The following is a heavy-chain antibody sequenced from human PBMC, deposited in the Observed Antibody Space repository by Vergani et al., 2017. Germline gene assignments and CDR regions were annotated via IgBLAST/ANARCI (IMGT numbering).Heavy chain of an antibody. J-gene: IGHJ6*04. CDR2: ISWNSGSI. D-gene: IGHD5-24*01. V-gene: IGHV3-9*01. Sequence: EVQLVESGGGLVQPGRSLRLSCAASGFTFDDYAMHWVRQAPGKGLEWVSGISWNSGSIGYADSVKGRFTISRDNAKNSLYLQMNSLRAEDTALYYCAKEGDGGGWMDVWGKGTTVTVSS. CDR3: AKEGDGGGWMDV. CDR1: GFTFDDYA.